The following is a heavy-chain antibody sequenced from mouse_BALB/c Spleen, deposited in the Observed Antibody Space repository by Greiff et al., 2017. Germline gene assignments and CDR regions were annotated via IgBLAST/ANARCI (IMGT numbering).Heavy chain of an antibody. Sequence: QVQLKQSGAELVKPGASVKLSCKASGYTFTSYYMYWVKQRPGQGLEWIGEINPSNGGTNFNEKFKSKATMTVDKSSSTAYMQLSSLTSEDSAVYYCTRGDGTYAMAYWGQGTSVTVSS. D-gene: IGHD2-1*01. CDR1: GYTFTSYY. CDR2: INPSNGGT. V-gene: IGHV1S81*02. CDR3: TRGDGTYAMAY. J-gene: IGHJ4*01.